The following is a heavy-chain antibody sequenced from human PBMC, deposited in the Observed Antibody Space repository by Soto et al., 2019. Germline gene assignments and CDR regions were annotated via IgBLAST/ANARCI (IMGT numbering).Heavy chain of an antibody. CDR1: GVSIGSHDW. J-gene: IGHJ4*02. Sequence: QVQLQESGPGLVTPSGTLSLPCAVSGVSIGSHDWWTWVRQPPGKGLEGIGESHQSGNTNYNSSHESRVAISLDKSKNHFPRPLSSVSVADTAVYYCATRDTGRVYWGQGTLVTVSS. D-gene: IGHD5-18*01. CDR3: ATRDTGRVY. V-gene: IGHV4-4*02. CDR2: SHQSGNT.